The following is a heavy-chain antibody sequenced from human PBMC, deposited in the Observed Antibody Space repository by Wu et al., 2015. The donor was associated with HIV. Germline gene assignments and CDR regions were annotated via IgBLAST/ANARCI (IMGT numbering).Heavy chain of an antibody. CDR3: ARRGYCSNANCYHLDS. J-gene: IGHJ4*02. Sequence: QVQLVQSGAEVRKPGASLRVSCKTSGYTFTGYYMHWVRQAPGQGLEWMGWINPHTGVTNYAQKFQGRITMTRDTSIGAAYMDLSRLTSDDAAVYYCARRGYCSNANCYHLDSWGQGTLVTVSS. CDR2: INPHTGVT. CDR1: GYTFTGYY. V-gene: IGHV1-2*02. D-gene: IGHD2-2*01.